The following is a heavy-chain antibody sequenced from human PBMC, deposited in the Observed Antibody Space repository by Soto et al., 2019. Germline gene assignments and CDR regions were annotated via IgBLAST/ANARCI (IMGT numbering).Heavy chain of an antibody. CDR2: INPSGGST. CDR1: GYTFTSYY. J-gene: IGHJ5*02. Sequence: ASVKVSCKASGYTFTSYYMHWVRQAPRQGLEWMGIINPSGGSTSYAQKFQGRVTMTRDTSTSTVYMELSSLRSEDTAVYYCARDLAVAPQPPGWFDPWGQGTLVTVSS. D-gene: IGHD6-19*01. V-gene: IGHV1-46*01. CDR3: ARDLAVAPQPPGWFDP.